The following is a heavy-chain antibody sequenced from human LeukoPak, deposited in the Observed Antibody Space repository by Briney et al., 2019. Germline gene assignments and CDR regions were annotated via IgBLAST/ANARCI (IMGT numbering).Heavy chain of an antibody. D-gene: IGHD5-24*01. CDR2: INHSGST. V-gene: IGHV4-34*01. Sequence: SETLSLTCAVYGGSFSGYYWSWIRQPPGKGLEWIGEINHSGSTNYNPSLKSRVTISVDTSKNQFSLKLSSVTAADTAVYYCARERWIQDGYNYERGPFDYWGQGTLVTVSS. CDR3: ARERWIQDGYNYERGPFDY. J-gene: IGHJ4*02. CDR1: GGSFSGYY.